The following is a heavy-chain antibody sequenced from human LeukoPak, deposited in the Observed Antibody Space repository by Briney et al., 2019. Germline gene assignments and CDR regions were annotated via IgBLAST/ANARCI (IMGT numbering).Heavy chain of an antibody. J-gene: IGHJ4*02. CDR3: ARQVAVAAWEY. D-gene: IGHD6-19*01. CDR1: GYSFISCW. V-gene: IGHV5-51*01. CDR2: IYPSDSET. Sequence: GDSLKISCKGSGYSFISCWIGWVRLMPGIGLEWMGIIYPSDSETRYSPSFQGQVTISADKSTSTAYLQWSSLKASDTAMYYCARQVAVAAWEYWGQGTLVTVSS.